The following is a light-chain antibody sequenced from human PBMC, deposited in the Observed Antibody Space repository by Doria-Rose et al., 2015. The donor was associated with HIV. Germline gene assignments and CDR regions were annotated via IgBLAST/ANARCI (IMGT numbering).Light chain of an antibody. CDR2: GAS. CDR1: QTILSRY. Sequence: EIVLTQSPGTLYLSPGERATLSCRASQTILSRYLGRCQQKLGQAPRLISYGASSRATGIPDRFSGSGSGTDFTLTISRLERVDYAVYYCQQYGSLSAITFGQGTRLEIK. J-gene: IGKJ5*01. CDR3: QQYGSLSAIT. V-gene: IGKV3-20*01.